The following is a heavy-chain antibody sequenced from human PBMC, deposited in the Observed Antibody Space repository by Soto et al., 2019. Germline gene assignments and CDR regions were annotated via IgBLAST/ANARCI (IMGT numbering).Heavy chain of an antibody. CDR1: GFTFSSYS. D-gene: IGHD2-2*01. J-gene: IGHJ4*02. Sequence: PGGSLRLSCAASGFTFSSYSMNWVRQAPGKGLEWVSSISSSSSYIYYADSVKGRFTISRDNAKNSLYLQMNSLRAEDTAVYYCARTPKAYCSSLSCYQPFDYWGQGTLVTVSS. CDR2: ISSSSSYI. V-gene: IGHV3-21*01. CDR3: ARTPKAYCSSLSCYQPFDY.